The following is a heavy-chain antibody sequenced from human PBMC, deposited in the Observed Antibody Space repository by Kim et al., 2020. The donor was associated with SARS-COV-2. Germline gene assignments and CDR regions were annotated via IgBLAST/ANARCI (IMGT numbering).Heavy chain of an antibody. Sequence: ASVKVSCKASGYTFTNFAIHWVRQAPGQSLEAMGWINTGDGNTEYAQKFQGTVTITRDRSASTAYMELSSLTSEDTAMYYCARVYGDYANYFDYWGQGTLVTVSS. CDR1: GYTFTNFA. J-gene: IGHJ4*02. CDR3: ARVYGDYANYFDY. CDR2: INTGDGNT. V-gene: IGHV1-3*04. D-gene: IGHD4-17*01.